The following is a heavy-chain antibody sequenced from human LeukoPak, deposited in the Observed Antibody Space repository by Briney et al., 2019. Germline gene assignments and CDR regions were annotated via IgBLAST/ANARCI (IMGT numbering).Heavy chain of an antibody. CDR3: ARVGYSSSWVDY. D-gene: IGHD6-13*01. CDR1: GYTFTSYD. V-gene: IGHV1-8*01. Sequence: ASVKVSCKASGYTFTSYDINWVRQATGQGLEWMGWMNPNSGNTGYAQKFQGRVTMTRNTSTSTAYMELSSLRSEDTAVYYCARVGYSSSWVDYWGQGTLVTVSS. CDR2: MNPNSGNT. J-gene: IGHJ4*02.